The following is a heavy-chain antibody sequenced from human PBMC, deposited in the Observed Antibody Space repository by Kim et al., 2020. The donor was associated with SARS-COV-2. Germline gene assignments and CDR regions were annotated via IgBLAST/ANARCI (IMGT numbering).Heavy chain of an antibody. V-gene: IGHV3-74*01. CDR2: INSDGSST. Sequence: GGSLRLSCAASGFTFSSYWMHWVRQAPGKGLVWVSRINSDGSSTSYADAVKGRLTISRDSAKNTLYLQVNRRRAEDTAVYYCVRGGGYSYGYLDNWGQGTLVTVAS. J-gene: IGHJ4*02. D-gene: IGHD5-18*01. CDR3: VRGGGYSYGYLDN. CDR1: GFTFSSYW.